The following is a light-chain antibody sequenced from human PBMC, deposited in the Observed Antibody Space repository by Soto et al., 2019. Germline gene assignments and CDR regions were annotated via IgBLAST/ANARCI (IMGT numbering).Light chain of an antibody. V-gene: IGLV2-14*03. J-gene: IGLJ1*01. CDR3: SSYTRSNTYV. Sequence: QSVLTQPASVSGSPGQSVTISCTGTSSDVGGYNYVPWYQQHPGKAPKLMIYDVSNRPSGVSNRFSGSKSGYTASLTISGLQAEDEADYYCSSYTRSNTYVFGTGTKVTVL. CDR1: SSDVGGYNY. CDR2: DVS.